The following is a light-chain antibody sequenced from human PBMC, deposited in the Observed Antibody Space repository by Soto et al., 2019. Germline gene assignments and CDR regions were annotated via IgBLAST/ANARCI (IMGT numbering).Light chain of an antibody. Sequence: ALTQSPGTLSSSPGERATLSCRASQAVSSNYLAWYQQKPGQAPRLLIYDASNRATGIPARFSGSGSGTDFTLTISRLEPEDFAVYYCQQYDNSPITFGQGTRLEIK. CDR1: QAVSSNY. V-gene: IGKV3-20*01. CDR2: DAS. J-gene: IGKJ5*01. CDR3: QQYDNSPIT.